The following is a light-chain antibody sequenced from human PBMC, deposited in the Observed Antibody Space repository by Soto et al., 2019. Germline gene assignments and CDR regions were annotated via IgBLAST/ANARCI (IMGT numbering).Light chain of an antibody. V-gene: IGKV2-28*01. CDR1: QSLLYSSGHNY. J-gene: IGKJ2*01. CDR2: LGS. CDR3: MQALQTPYT. Sequence: DLVMTQSPLSLAVTPGEPASISCRSSQSLLYSSGHNYLDWYLQRPGQSPQLLIYLGSNRASGVPDRFSGSGSGTDFTLNISRVEAEDVGVYYCMQALQTPYTFGQGTKLEIK.